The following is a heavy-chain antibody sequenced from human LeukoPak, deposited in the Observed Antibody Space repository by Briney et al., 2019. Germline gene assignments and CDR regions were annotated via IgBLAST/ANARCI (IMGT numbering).Heavy chain of an antibody. D-gene: IGHD4-17*01. Sequence: ASVKVSCKASGYTFTSYGISWVRQAPGQGLEWMGWVSVYNGNTNYAQKLQGRVTMTTDTSTSTAYTELRSLRSDDTAVYYCARVARFYFDYWGQGTLVTVSS. CDR1: GYTFTSYG. CDR3: ARVARFYFDY. V-gene: IGHV1-18*01. CDR2: VSVYNGNT. J-gene: IGHJ4*02.